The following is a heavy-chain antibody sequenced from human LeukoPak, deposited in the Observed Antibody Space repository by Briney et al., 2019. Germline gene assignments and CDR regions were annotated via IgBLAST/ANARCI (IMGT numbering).Heavy chain of an antibody. Sequence: SETLSLTCTVSGDSISSTSFYWGWIRQPPGKGLEWIGSIYYSGSTYYNPSLKSRVTISVDTSKNQFSLKLSSVTAADTAVYYCATGYSSSWYLDYWGQGTLVTVSS. J-gene: IGHJ4*02. CDR3: ATGYSSSWYLDY. CDR1: GDSISSTSFY. D-gene: IGHD6-13*01. V-gene: IGHV4-39*07. CDR2: IYYSGST.